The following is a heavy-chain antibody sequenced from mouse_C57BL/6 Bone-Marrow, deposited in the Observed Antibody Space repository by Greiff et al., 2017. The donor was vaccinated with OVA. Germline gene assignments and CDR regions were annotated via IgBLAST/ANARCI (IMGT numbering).Heavy chain of an antibody. CDR1: GYTFTSYG. J-gene: IGHJ4*01. Sequence: QVQLQQSGAELARPGASVKLSCKASGYTFTSYGISWVKQRTGQGLEWIGEIYPRSGNTYYNEKFKGKATLTADKSSSTAYMELRSLTSEDSAVYFWARGYGSSYGAMDYWGQGTSVTVSS. D-gene: IGHD1-1*01. CDR3: ARGYGSSYGAMDY. CDR2: IYPRSGNT. V-gene: IGHV1-81*01.